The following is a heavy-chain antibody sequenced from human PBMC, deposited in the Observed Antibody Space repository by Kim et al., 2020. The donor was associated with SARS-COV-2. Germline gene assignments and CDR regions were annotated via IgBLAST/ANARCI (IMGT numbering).Heavy chain of an antibody. J-gene: IGHJ6*02. D-gene: IGHD3-9*01. CDR1: GFTFSSYA. Sequence: GGSLRLSCAASGFTFSSYAMHWVRQAPGKGLEWVAVISYDGSNKYYADSVKGRFTISRDNSKNTLYLQMNSLRAEDTAVYYCARAGDILTTNYGMDVWGQGTTVTVSS. V-gene: IGHV3-30*04. CDR3: ARAGDILTTNYGMDV. CDR2: ISYDGSNK.